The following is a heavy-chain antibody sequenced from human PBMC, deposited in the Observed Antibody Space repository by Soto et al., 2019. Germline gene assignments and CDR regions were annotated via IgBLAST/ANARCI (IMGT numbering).Heavy chain of an antibody. CDR2: IKQDGSEK. CDR1: GFNFSSYW. J-gene: IGHJ3*02. Sequence: PGGSLRLSCTASGFNFSSYWMSWVRQAPGKGLEWVANIKQDGSEKYYVDSVKGRFTISRDNAKNSLYLQMNSLRAEDTAVYYCAREDYYDSSGHLGAFDIWGQGTMVTVSS. D-gene: IGHD3-22*01. CDR3: AREDYYDSSGHLGAFDI. V-gene: IGHV3-7*01.